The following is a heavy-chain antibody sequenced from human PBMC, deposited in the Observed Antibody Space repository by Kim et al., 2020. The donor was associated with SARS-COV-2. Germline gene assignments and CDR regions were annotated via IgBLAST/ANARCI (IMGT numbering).Heavy chain of an antibody. J-gene: IGHJ4*02. D-gene: IGHD3-10*01. CDR3: AKGDHY. Sequence: GGSLRLSCAGSGLTVSSNYMSWVRQAPGKGLEWVSGIYNGGTTKYADYVKGRFTISRDNSKNTLYLLMNSLSAEDTAVYYCAKGDHYWGQGTRVTVSS. CDR2: IYNGGTT. V-gene: IGHV3-53*01. CDR1: GLTVSSNY.